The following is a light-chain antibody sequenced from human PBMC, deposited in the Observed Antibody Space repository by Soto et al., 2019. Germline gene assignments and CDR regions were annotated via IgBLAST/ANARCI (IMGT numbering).Light chain of an antibody. Sequence: QSALTQPASVSGSPGQSITISCTGTSSDVGAYNYVSWYQQHPGKAPKLMIYEVSNRPSGVSNRFSGSKSDNTASLTISGLQDEDEGDYYCSSYTSGITGVFGGGTKLTVL. CDR2: EVS. CDR3: SSYTSGITGV. CDR1: SSDVGAYNY. V-gene: IGLV2-14*01. J-gene: IGLJ3*02.